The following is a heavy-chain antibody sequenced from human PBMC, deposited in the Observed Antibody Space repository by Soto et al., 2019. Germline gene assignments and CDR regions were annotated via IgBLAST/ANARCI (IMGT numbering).Heavy chain of an antibody. CDR3: SRRPLGGYCDY. J-gene: IGHJ4*02. D-gene: IGHD6-6*01. Sequence: EVQLLESGGGLVQPGGSLRLSCAASGFTFNIYAMSWVRQAPGKGLEWVSTISDSGGSTYYADSVKGRFTISRDNSKNTLYLKMNSLTAEDTAVYYCSRRPLGGYCDYWGQGTLVTVSS. CDR2: ISDSGGST. CDR1: GFTFNIYA. V-gene: IGHV3-23*01.